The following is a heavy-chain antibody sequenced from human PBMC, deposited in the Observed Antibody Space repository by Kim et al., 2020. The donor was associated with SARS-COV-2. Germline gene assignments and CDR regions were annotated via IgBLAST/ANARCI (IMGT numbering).Heavy chain of an antibody. CDR3: ARGWFGKNYFDY. V-gene: IGHV1-3*01. CDR2: INADNGHT. Sequence: ASVKVSCKASGYTFSSHDMHWVRQAPGQRPEWMGWINADNGHTRYSQKFQGRVTTTRDTSASTAYMELSSLRSEDTAVYYCARGWFGKNYFDYWGQGTLVTVSS. D-gene: IGHD3-10*01. CDR1: GYTFSSHD. J-gene: IGHJ4*02.